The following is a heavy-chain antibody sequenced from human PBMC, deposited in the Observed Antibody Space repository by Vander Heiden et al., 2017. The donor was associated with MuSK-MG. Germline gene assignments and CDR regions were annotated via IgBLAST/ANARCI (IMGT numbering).Heavy chain of an antibody. Sequence: EVHLAESVGAVAPPGGSLRLSCAASGFPFDDYTMHWVRQPPGKGLEWVSLISWDGDRTYYADSVKGRFTISRDKSKNSLYLQMNSLTTEDTALYVGAKLTSSGEEGICDHWGQGTLGTVSS. CDR3: AKLTSSGEEGICDH. D-gene: IGHD6-19*01. CDR1: GFPFDDYT. J-gene: IGHJ4*02. V-gene: IGHV3-43*01. CDR2: ISWDGDRT.